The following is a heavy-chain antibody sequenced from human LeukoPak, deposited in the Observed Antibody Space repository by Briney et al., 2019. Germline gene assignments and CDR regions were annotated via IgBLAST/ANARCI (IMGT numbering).Heavy chain of an antibody. Sequence: PGGSLRLSCAASGFTFSDYAMHWVRQAPGKELEYVSAISSNGGSIHYANSVKGRFTISRDNSKNTLYLQMDSLRAEDTAVYYCAKFGYGDTRMDYFDYWGQGTLVTVSS. CDR2: ISSNGGSI. V-gene: IGHV3-64*01. D-gene: IGHD4-17*01. CDR1: GFTFSDYA. CDR3: AKFGYGDTRMDYFDY. J-gene: IGHJ4*02.